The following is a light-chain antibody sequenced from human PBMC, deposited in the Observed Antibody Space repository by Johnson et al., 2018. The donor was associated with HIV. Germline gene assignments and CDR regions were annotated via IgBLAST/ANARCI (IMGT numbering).Light chain of an antibody. Sequence: QSVLTQPPSVSAAPGQKVTISCSGSSSNIGNNYVSWYQQLPGTAPKLLIYDNNKRPSGIPDRFPGSKSGTSATLGIPALQTGDEADYYCGTWVSSLSAGLYVFGTGTKVTVL. CDR1: SSNIGNNY. CDR2: DNN. J-gene: IGLJ1*01. V-gene: IGLV1-51*01. CDR3: GTWVSSLSAGLYV.